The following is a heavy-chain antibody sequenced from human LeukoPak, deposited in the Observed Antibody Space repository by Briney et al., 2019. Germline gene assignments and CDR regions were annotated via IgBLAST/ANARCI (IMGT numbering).Heavy chain of an antibody. V-gene: IGHV3-33*01. Sequence: PGGSLRLSCAASGFSSYGVHWVRQAPGKGLEWVAVIWYDESNKYYADSVKGRFTISRDNSRNTLYLQMNSLRAEDTAVYYCARDGFSSSWYGRALDYWGQGTLVTVSS. CDR1: GFSSYG. CDR3: ARDGFSSSWYGRALDY. J-gene: IGHJ4*02. CDR2: IWYDESNK. D-gene: IGHD6-13*01.